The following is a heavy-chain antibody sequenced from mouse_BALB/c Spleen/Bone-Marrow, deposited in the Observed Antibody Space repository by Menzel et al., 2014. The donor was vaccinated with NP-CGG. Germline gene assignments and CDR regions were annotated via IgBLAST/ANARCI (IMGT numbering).Heavy chain of an antibody. CDR2: IDPSDSYT. D-gene: IGHD2-4*01. V-gene: IGHV1S127*01. J-gene: IGHJ1*01. CDR1: GYTFTSYW. CDR3: TRGDYDWYFDV. Sequence: QVQLKESGAELVKPGASVKMSCKASGYTFTSYWMHWVKQRPGQGLEWIGVIDPSDSYTGYNQKFKGKATLTVDTSSSTAYMQLSSLTSEDSAVYYCTRGDYDWYFDVWGAGTTVTVSS.